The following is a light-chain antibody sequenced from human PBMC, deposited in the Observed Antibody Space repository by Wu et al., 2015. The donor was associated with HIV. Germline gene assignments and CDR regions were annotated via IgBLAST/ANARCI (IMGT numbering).Light chain of an antibody. CDR3: QQYGSSPFT. CDR2: GAS. Sequence: EIVLTQSPGTLSLSPGERAILSCRASQSVSSSYLAWYQQKPGQAPRLLIYGASSRATRIPERFSGSGSGTDFTLTISRLEPEDVAVYYCQQYGSSPFTFGQG. V-gene: IGKV3-20*01. CDR1: QSVSSSY. J-gene: IGKJ2*01.